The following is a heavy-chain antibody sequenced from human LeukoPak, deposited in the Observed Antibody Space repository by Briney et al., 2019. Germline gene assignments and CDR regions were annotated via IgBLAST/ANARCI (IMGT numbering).Heavy chain of an antibody. V-gene: IGHV3-23*01. CDR1: GFTFSSYV. J-gene: IGHJ4*02. CDR3: AKGPVSPDFG. Sequence: PGGSLRLSRAASGFTFSSYVMSWVRQAPGKGLEWVSAISGSGGITHYADSVEGRFTISRDNSKNTLYLQMNSLRAEDTAVYYCAKGPVSPDFGGGQGTLVTVSS. D-gene: IGHD3-10*01. CDR2: ISGSGGIT.